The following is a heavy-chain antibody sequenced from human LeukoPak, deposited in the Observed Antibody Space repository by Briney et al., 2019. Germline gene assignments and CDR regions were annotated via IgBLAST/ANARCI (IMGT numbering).Heavy chain of an antibody. CDR1: GFTFSSYA. D-gene: IGHD2-2*01. CDR3: ARTTGCSSTSCYVNF. CDR2: ISGSGDST. V-gene: IGHV3-23*01. Sequence: GGSLRLSCVASGFTFSSYAMSWVRQAPGEGLEWVSGISGSGDSTYYADSVKGRLTISRDNSKNTLYLQMSTLRAEDTAVYYCARTTGCSSTSCYVNFWGQGTLVTVSS. J-gene: IGHJ4*02.